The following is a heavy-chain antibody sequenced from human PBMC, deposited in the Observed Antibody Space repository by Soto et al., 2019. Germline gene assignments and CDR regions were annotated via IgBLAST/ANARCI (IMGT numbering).Heavy chain of an antibody. CDR2: IYYSGST. D-gene: IGHD3-10*01. V-gene: IGHV4-39*01. CDR3: ARHGPGSVAALGYYMDV. Sequence: PSETLSLTCTVSGGSISSSSYYWGWIRQPPGKGLEWIGSIYYSGSTYYNPSLKSRVTISVDTSKNQFSLKLSSVTTADTAVYYCARHGPGSVAALGYYMDVWGKGTTVTVSS. CDR1: GGSISSSSYY. J-gene: IGHJ6*03.